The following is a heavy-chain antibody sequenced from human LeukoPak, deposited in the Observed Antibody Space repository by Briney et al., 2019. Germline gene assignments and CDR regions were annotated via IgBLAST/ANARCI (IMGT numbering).Heavy chain of an antibody. D-gene: IGHD3-22*01. J-gene: IGHJ4*02. Sequence: SDTLSLTCAVSGYSISSSNLWGWIRQRPGKGLEWIGYIYYSGSIYYNPSLKSRVTMSVDTSENQFSLKLSSVTAADTAVYYCAFCSGYYYSFDYWGQGTLVTVSS. CDR2: IYYSGSI. CDR1: GYSISSSNL. CDR3: AFCSGYYYSFDY. V-gene: IGHV4-28*05.